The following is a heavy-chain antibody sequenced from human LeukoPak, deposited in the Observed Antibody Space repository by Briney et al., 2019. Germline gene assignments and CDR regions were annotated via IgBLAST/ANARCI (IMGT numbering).Heavy chain of an antibody. CDR2: IHYSGST. CDR3: ALNWNDLSAFDI. J-gene: IGHJ3*02. Sequence: SETLSLTCTVSGGSVSSSFWSWIRQPPGKGLEWVAYIHYSGSTNYNPSLNSRVTTSIDTSKNQFSLKLNSVTSADTAVYYCALNWNDLSAFDIWGQGTLDTVSS. CDR1: GGSVSSSF. D-gene: IGHD1-1*01. V-gene: IGHV4-59*02.